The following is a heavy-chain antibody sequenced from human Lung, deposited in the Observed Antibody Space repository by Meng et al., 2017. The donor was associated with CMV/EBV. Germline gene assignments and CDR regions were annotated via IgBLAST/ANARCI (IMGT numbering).Heavy chain of an antibody. CDR2: ISSSSSYI. V-gene: IGHV3-21*01. D-gene: IGHD2-2*01. CDR3: ARGCSSTSCYSDAFDI. J-gene: IGHJ3*02. CDR1: GFTFSSYS. Sequence: SXAASGFTFSSYSMNWVRQAPGKGLEWVSSISSSSSYIYYADSVKGRFTISRDNAKNSLYLQMNSLRAEDTAVYYCARGCSSTSCYSDAFDIWGQGTXVTVSS.